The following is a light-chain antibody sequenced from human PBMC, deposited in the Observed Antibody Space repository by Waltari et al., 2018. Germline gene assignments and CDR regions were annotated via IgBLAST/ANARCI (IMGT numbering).Light chain of an antibody. J-gene: IGLJ3*02. CDR3: YSAADNNRQV. CDR1: ILAKRY. Sequence: SYELTQPSSVSVSPGQTARITCSGDILAKRYARWFQQKPGQAPVVVIYKDSERPSGVPGRFSGSNSGTTVTLTISAAQVEDEADDYCYSAADNNRQVFGGGTKLTVL. V-gene: IGLV3-27*01. CDR2: KDS.